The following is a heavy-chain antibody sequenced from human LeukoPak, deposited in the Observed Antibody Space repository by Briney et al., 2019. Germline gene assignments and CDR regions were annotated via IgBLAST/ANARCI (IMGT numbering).Heavy chain of an antibody. D-gene: IGHD2-21*01. V-gene: IGHV1-3*01. Sequence: ASVKVSCKASGYTFSRYVVHWVRQAPGQRPEWMGWINAGNGGTKYSQNFQGRVTITWDRSANTAYMELSSLTSEDTALYYCARDDCGDTCYPGGYWGQEPWSPSP. CDR2: INAGNGGT. J-gene: IGHJ4*01. CDR3: ARDDCGDTCYPGGY. CDR1: GYTFSRYV.